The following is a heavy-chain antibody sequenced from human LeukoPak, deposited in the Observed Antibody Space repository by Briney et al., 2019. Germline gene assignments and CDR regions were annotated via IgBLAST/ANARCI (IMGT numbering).Heavy chain of an antibody. Sequence: GGSLRLSCAASGFTFSSYSMNWVRQAPGKGLEWVSSISSSSSYIYYADSVKGRFTISRDNAKNSLYLQMNSLRAEDTAVYYCARDGIYSSGWYRDYYYGMDVWGQGTTVTVSS. V-gene: IGHV3-21*01. D-gene: IGHD6-19*01. CDR3: ARDGIYSSGWYRDYYYGMDV. CDR1: GFTFSSYS. CDR2: ISSSSSYI. J-gene: IGHJ6*02.